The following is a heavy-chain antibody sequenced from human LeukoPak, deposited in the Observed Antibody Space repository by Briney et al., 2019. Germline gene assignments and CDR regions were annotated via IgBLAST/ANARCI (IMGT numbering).Heavy chain of an antibody. Sequence: ASVKVSCKASGGTFSSYAINWVRQAPGQGLDWMGGIIPIFGTANYAQKFQGRVTITADESTSTAYMELSSLRSEDTAVYYCARSYYYDSSGYCFDYWGQGTMVTVSS. CDR3: ARSYYYDSSGYCFDY. CDR1: GGTFSSYA. CDR2: IIPIFGTA. J-gene: IGHJ4*02. V-gene: IGHV1-69*13. D-gene: IGHD3-22*01.